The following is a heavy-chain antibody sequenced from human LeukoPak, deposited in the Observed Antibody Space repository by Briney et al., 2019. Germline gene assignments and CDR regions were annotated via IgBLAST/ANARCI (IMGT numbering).Heavy chain of an antibody. CDR3: AIMHGYYDGSGYWVQ. D-gene: IGHD3-22*01. J-gene: IGHJ1*01. V-gene: IGHV3-23*01. Sequence: GGSLRLSCAATGFTFGSYGMSWVRQAPGKGLEWVSFITPNADRTSYADSVEGRFTISRDNPRNTLYMQMNSLRDEDTAVYYCAIMHGYYDGSGYWVQWGQGTLVTVSS. CDR2: ITPNADRT. CDR1: GFTFGSYG.